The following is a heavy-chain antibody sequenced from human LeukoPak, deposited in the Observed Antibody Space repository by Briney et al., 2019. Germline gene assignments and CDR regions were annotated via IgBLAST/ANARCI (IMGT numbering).Heavy chain of an antibody. Sequence: PSETLSLTCTVSGGSISSYYWSWIRQPPGKGLEWIGYIYTTGSTNYNPSLKSRVTISVDTPKNQFSLKLSSVTAPDTAVYYCARHAGPYNWNYGFFDYWGQGTLVTVSS. J-gene: IGHJ4*02. CDR2: IYTTGST. V-gene: IGHV4-4*09. D-gene: IGHD1-7*01. CDR1: GGSISSYY. CDR3: ARHAGPYNWNYGFFDY.